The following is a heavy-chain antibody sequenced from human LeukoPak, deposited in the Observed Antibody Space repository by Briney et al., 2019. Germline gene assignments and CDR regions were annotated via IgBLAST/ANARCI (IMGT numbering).Heavy chain of an antibody. D-gene: IGHD6-19*01. J-gene: IGHJ5*02. CDR1: GFTFSSYE. CDR3: VIDPPDSGWAFWS. V-gene: IGHV3-33*08. Sequence: PGGSLRLSCAASGFTFSSYEMNWVRQAPGKGLEWVAMIWRGGNYKFYVDSVQGRCAISRDDSSNMLYLHMDSLRADDTGVYYCVIDPPDSGWAFWSWGQGAQVSVSS. CDR2: IWRGGNYK.